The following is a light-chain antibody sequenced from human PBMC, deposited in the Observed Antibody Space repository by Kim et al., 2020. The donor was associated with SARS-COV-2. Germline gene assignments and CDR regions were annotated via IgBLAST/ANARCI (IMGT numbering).Light chain of an antibody. Sequence: RRTGTLTCTGDSYTVGYDAAAWLQQHQGHPPKLLSHRDNNRPPGITERFSAARSGDTASLTITGLQPEDEADYYCSAWDSRLSAWVFGGGTQLTVL. J-gene: IGLJ3*02. CDR1: SYTVGYDA. V-gene: IGLV10-54*01. CDR2: RDN. CDR3: SAWDSRLSAWV.